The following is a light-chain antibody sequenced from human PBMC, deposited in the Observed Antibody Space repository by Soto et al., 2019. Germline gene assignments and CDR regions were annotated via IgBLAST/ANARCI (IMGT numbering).Light chain of an antibody. V-gene: IGLV2-14*01. CDR1: SSGVGGYNY. CDR2: EVS. J-gene: IGLJ1*01. CDR3: SSYTSSSTPYV. Sequence: QSALTQPASVSGSPGQSITISCTGTSSGVGGYNYVSWYQQHPGKAPKLMIYEVSNRPSGVSNRFSGSKSGNTASLTISGLQAEDEADYYCSSYTSSSTPYVFGTGTKVTAL.